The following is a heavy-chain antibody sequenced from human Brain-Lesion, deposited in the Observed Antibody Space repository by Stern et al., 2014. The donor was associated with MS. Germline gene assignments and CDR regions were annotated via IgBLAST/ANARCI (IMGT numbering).Heavy chain of an antibody. CDR2: IYYSGNT. CDR3: AGEEDIRYCSGGSCTGNWFDP. V-gene: IGHV4-39*02. D-gene: IGHD2-15*01. J-gene: IGHJ5*02. CDR1: GGSVSSTSYA. Sequence: VQLVESGPGLVKPSETLSLTCTVAGGSVSSTSYAWAWIRQPPGKGLEWIGTIYYSGNTYYSPSLKIGLPISIATSKSHFPLRLRSGTAADTAVYYCAGEEDIRYCSGGSCTGNWFDPGGQGTLGTGS.